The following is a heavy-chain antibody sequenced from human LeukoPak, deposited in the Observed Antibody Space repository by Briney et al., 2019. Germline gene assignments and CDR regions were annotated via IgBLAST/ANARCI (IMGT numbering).Heavy chain of an antibody. D-gene: IGHD3-10*01. CDR1: GFSVSTKY. CDR3: ARLGDHYHWNLDL. Sequence: GGSLRLSCAASGFSVSTKYMNWVRQAPGKGLECVSIIYSGGTTYYGESVEGRFTISRDTSKNTVFLQMNSLRVEDTAVYYCARLGDHYHWNLDLWGRGTLVTVSS. CDR2: IYSGGTT. J-gene: IGHJ2*01. V-gene: IGHV3-53*01.